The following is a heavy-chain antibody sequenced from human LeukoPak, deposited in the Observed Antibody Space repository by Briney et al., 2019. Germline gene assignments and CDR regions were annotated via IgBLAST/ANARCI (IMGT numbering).Heavy chain of an antibody. Sequence: LSLTCTVSGGSISSGGYYWSWIRQHPGKGLEWIGYIYYSGSTYYNPSLKSRVTISVDTSKNQFSLKLSSVTAADTAVYYCARNENSGWGYFDYWGQGTLVTVSS. CDR2: IYYSGST. D-gene: IGHD5-12*01. CDR3: ARNENSGWGYFDY. V-gene: IGHV4-31*03. J-gene: IGHJ4*02. CDR1: GGSISSGGYY.